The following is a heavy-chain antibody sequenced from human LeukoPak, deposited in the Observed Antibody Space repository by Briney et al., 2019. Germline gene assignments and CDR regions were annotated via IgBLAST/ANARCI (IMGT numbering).Heavy chain of an antibody. J-gene: IGHJ5*02. CDR3: ARYSAAAGTGSWFDP. D-gene: IGHD6-13*01. CDR1: GFTFSSYW. Sequence: GGSLRLSCEASGFTFSSYWMSWVRQAPGKGLEWVADIKQDGSEKYYVDSVKGRFTISRDNVKNSLYLQMNSLRAEETAVYYCARYSAAAGTGSWFDPWGQGTLVTVSS. CDR2: IKQDGSEK. V-gene: IGHV3-7*01.